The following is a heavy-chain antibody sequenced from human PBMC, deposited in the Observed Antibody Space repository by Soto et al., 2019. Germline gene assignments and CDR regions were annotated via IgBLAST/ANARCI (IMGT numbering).Heavy chain of an antibody. CDR1: GFTFSSYS. Sequence: PGGSLRLSCAASGFTFSSYSMNWVRQAPGKGLEWVSYISSSSSTIYYADSVKGRFTISRDNAKNSLYLQMNSLRAEDTAVYYCAREWGGIVVVPAAHPEGGMDVWGQGTTVTVSS. J-gene: IGHJ6*02. CDR3: AREWGGIVVVPAAHPEGGMDV. D-gene: IGHD2-2*01. CDR2: ISSSSSTI. V-gene: IGHV3-48*01.